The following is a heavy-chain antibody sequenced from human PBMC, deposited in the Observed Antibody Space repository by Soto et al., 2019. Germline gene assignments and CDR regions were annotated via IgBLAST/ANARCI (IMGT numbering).Heavy chain of an antibody. CDR1: GFTSSSYA. J-gene: IGHJ4*02. CDR2: ISGSGGST. Sequence: PGGSLRLSCAASGFTSSSYAMSWVRQAPGKGLEWVSAISGSGGSTYYAGSVKGRFTISRDNSKNTLYLQMNSLRAEDTAVYYCAKDGLSTPELPLRWGQGTLVTVSS. V-gene: IGHV3-23*01. D-gene: IGHD2-2*01. CDR3: AKDGLSTPELPLR.